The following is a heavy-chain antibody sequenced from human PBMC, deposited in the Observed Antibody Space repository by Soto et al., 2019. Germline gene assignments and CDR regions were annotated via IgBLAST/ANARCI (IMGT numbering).Heavy chain of an antibody. CDR2: IYPGDSNT. J-gene: IGHJ6*02. D-gene: IGHD4-17*01. Sequence: RGESLMISCKGSGYSFNTYWLGWVRQMPGKGLEWVGIIYPGDSNTRYSPSFQGQVTISAARSISTAYVQWSSMKASDTATYYCARLTVKSPSPYYYYGMDVWGQGTTVTVSS. CDR3: ARLTVKSPSPYYYYGMDV. CDR1: GYSFNTYW. V-gene: IGHV5-51*01.